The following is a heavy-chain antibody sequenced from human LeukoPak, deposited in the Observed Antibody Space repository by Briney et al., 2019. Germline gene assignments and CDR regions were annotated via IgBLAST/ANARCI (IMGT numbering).Heavy chain of an antibody. J-gene: IGHJ5*01. CDR3: LRDWEHFDFDS. V-gene: IGHV3-74*01. D-gene: IGHD1-26*01. CDR1: GFTFSNYG. CDR2: IKGDGSRT. Sequence: GGSLRLSCAASGFTFSNYGMTWVRQAPGKGLVWVSGIKGDGSRTAYADSVKGRFTISRDKTKNTLYLHMNRLRDQDTARYYCLRDWEHFDFDSWGQGTLVTVSS.